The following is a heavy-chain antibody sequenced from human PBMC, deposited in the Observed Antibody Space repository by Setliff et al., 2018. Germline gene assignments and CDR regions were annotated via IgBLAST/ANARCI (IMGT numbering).Heavy chain of an antibody. CDR2: IYHSGST. V-gene: IGHV4-39*07. J-gene: IGHJ6*02. CDR3: ARDRQYCSSPTCYSSYFYYYGMDV. D-gene: IGHD2-2*02. Sequence: PSETLSLTCTVSGGSISSSSYYWSWVRQPPGKGLERIGEIYHSGSTNYNPSLKSRVTISVDTSKNQFSLKLSSVTAADTAVYYCARDRQYCSSPTCYSSYFYYYGMDVWGQGTTVTVSS. CDR1: GGSISSSSYY.